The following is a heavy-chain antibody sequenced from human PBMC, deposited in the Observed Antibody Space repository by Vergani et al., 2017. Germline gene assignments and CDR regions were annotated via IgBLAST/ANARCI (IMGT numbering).Heavy chain of an antibody. CDR1: GFTFSSYA. CDR3: AGGRRGLAAAGINY. J-gene: IGHJ4*02. D-gene: IGHD6-13*01. V-gene: IGHV3-23*01. CDR2: ISGSGGSP. Sequence: EVQLLESGGGLVQPGGSLRLSCAASGFTFSSYAMSWVRQAPGKGLEWVSAISGSGGSPYYADSVKGRFTISRANSKNTLYLQMNSLRAEDTAVYYCAGGRRGLAAAGINYWGQGTLVTVSS.